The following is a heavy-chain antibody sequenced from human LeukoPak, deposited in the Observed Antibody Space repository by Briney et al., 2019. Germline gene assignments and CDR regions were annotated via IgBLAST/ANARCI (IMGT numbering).Heavy chain of an antibody. CDR3: EGRKAYYYDSSGYGEETDY. J-gene: IGHJ4*02. D-gene: IGHD3-22*01. V-gene: IGHV4-39*01. Sequence: SETLSLTCTVSGGSISSSSYYWGWIRQPPGKGLEWIGSIYYSGSTYYNPSLKSRVTISVDTSKNQFSLKLSSVTAADTAVYYCEGRKAYYYDSSGYGEETDYRGQGTLVTVSS. CDR1: GGSISSSSYY. CDR2: IYYSGST.